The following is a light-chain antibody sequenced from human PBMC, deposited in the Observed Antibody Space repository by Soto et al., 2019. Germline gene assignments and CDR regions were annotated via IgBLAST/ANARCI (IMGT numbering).Light chain of an antibody. CDR2: GAS. CDR1: QSVSSSY. V-gene: IGKV3-20*01. J-gene: IGKJ1*01. CDR3: QQYGSSRG. Sequence: EIVLTQSPCTLSFSPGERATLSCRASQSVSSSYLAWYQQKPGQAPRLLIYGASSRAAGIPDRFSGSGSGTDFTLTISRLEPEDFAVYYCQQYGSSRGFGQGTKVDIK.